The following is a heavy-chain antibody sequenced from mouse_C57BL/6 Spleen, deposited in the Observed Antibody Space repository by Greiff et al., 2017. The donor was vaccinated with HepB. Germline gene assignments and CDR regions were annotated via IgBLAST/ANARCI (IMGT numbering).Heavy chain of an antibody. V-gene: IGHV1-82*01. J-gene: IGHJ4*01. CDR3: ASSSDGYYSDLDY. CDR2: IYPGDGDT. Sequence: VKLQESGPELVKPGASVKISCKASGYTFSSSWMNWVKQRPGKGLEWIGRIYPGDGDTKYNKKFKGKATLTADKSSSTAYMQLSSLTSEDSAVYFAASSSDGYYSDLDYWGQGTTVTVSS. CDR1: GYTFSSSW. D-gene: IGHD2-3*01.